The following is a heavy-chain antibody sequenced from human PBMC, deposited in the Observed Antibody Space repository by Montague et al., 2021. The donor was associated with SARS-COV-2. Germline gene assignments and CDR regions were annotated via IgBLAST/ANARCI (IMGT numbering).Heavy chain of an antibody. CDR1: GGSFSGYY. V-gene: IGHV4-34*01. J-gene: IGHJ6*03. CDR3: ARLGEGVVPAPILGVGPYYSYFYMDV. D-gene: IGHD2-2*02. CDR2: INHSGSA. Sequence: ETLSLTCAVYGGSFSGYYWNWIRQPPGKGLEWIGEINHSGSAKYNPPLKRRVTISVDTSKNQFSLKLNSVTAADTAVYYCARLGEGVVPAPILGVGPYYSYFYMDVWGKGATVTVSS.